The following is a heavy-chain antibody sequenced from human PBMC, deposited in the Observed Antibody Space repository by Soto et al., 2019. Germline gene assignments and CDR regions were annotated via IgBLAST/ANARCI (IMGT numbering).Heavy chain of an antibody. CDR1: GFTFSSNW. D-gene: IGHD2-21*01. Sequence: VHLVESGGGLVQPGGSLRLSCAASGFTFSSNWMHWVRRVPGKGLVWVSRINTDGSATNYADSVKGRFTISRDNAKNMLYLQMNSLRAEDTALYYCARDGEGYWGQGTLVTVSS. CDR3: ARDGEGY. CDR2: INTDGSAT. J-gene: IGHJ4*02. V-gene: IGHV3-74*01.